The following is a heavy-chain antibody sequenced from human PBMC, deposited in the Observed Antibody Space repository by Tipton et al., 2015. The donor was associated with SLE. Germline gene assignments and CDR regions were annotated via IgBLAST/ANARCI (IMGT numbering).Heavy chain of an antibody. D-gene: IGHD2-2*01. J-gene: IGHJ4*02. V-gene: IGHV4-4*07. Sequence: TLSLTCTVSGGSITNNYWSWIRQPAGKGLEYIGRIYFSGSTDYNPSLKSRLSMSVDTSKNQFSLKLTSVTAADTAVYYCVVCSPSSCAYFDYWGQGRLVTVSS. CDR3: VVCSPSSCAYFDY. CDR2: IYFSGST. CDR1: GGSITNNY.